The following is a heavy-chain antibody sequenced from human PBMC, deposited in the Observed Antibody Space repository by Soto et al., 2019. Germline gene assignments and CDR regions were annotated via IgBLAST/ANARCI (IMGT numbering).Heavy chain of an antibody. D-gene: IGHD3-3*01. J-gene: IGHJ6*03. CDR1: GFAFSSYA. Sequence: GSLRLSCAASGFAFSSYAMSWVRQAPGKGLEWVSSISGSTSGTYYADAVKGRFTISRDNSNNTLYLQMNSLRAEDTAVYYCAKCPSALRFLEWSPYGYYYYMDVWGKGTTVTVSS. V-gene: IGHV3-23*01. CDR3: AKCPSALRFLEWSPYGYYYYMDV. CDR2: ISGSTSGT.